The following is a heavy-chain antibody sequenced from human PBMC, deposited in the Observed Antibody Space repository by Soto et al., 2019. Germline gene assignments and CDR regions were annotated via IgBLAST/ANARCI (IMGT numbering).Heavy chain of an antibody. CDR2: INHSGST. CDR3: ARGGGRGIIAASLAY. Sequence: SETLSLTCAVYGGSFSGYYWSWIRQPPGKGLEWIGEINHSGSTNYNPSLKSRVTISVDTSKNQFSLKLSSVTAADTAVYYCARGGGRGIIAASLAYWGQGTLVTVSS. D-gene: IGHD6-6*01. CDR1: GGSFSGYY. J-gene: IGHJ4*02. V-gene: IGHV4-34*01.